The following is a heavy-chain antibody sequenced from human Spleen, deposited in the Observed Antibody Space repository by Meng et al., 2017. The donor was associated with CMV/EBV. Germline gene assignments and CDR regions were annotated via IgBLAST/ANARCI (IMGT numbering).Heavy chain of an antibody. CDR2: MNPNSGNT. CDR1: YD. Sequence: YDINWVRQATGQGLEWMGWMNPNSGNTGYAQKFQGRVTMTRNTSISTAYMELSSLRSEDTAVYYCARGKTICSSTGCYTGYVDYFDYWGQGTLVTVSS. CDR3: ARGKTICSSTGCYTGYVDYFDY. D-gene: IGHD2-2*02. V-gene: IGHV1-8*01. J-gene: IGHJ4*02.